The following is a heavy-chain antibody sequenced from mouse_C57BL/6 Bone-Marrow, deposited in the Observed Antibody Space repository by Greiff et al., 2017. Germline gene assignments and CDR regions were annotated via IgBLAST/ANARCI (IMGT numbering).Heavy chain of an antibody. CDR1: GFNIKDDY. D-gene: IGHD6-2*01. CDR2: IDPENGDT. V-gene: IGHV14-4*01. CDR3: PTASLGAMDY. Sequence: VQLQQPGAELVRPGASVKLSCTASGFNIKDDYMHWVKQRPEQGLEWIGWIDPENGDTEYAAKFQGKATKTADTSSNTAYLQLSSLTSEDSAVYYCPTASLGAMDYWGQGTSVTVSA. J-gene: IGHJ4*01.